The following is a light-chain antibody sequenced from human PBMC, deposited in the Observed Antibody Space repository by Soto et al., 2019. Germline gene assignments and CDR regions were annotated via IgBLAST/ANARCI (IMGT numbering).Light chain of an antibody. Sequence: DIQMTQSPSSLSASVGDRVTISCRASQGIRNYVAWYQQRPGKVPKLLIYAASTLQSGLPSRFSGSGSGTDFTLTISSLQPEDVATYYCQKYNSVPSFGGGTKVEIK. CDR3: QKYNSVPS. J-gene: IGKJ4*01. CDR2: AAS. CDR1: QGIRNY. V-gene: IGKV1-27*01.